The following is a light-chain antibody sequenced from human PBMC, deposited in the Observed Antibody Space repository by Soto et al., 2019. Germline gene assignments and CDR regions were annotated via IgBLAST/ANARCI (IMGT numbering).Light chain of an antibody. CDR3: QSYDSSLDVV. CDR2: GNN. J-gene: IGLJ2*01. Sequence: QPVLTQPPSVSGAPGQRVTISCTGSSSNIGAGYDVHWYQQLPGTAPKLLIYGNNNRPSGVPDRFSGSKSGTSASLAITGLQAEDETDYYCQSYDSSLDVVCGGGTKLTVL. V-gene: IGLV1-40*01. CDR1: SSNIGAGYD.